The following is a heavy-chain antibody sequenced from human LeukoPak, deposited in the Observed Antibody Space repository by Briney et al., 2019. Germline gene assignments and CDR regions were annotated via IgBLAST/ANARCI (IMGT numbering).Heavy chain of an antibody. CDR1: GYTFTGYY. CDR3: ARVLPKSPCH. Sequence: ASVKVSCKASGYTFTGYYMHWVRQAPGQGLEWMGWINPNSGGTNYAQKFQGRVTMTRDTSISTAYMELRSLRSDDTAVYYCARVLPKSPCHWGQGTLVTVSS. CDR2: INPNSGGT. V-gene: IGHV1-2*02. D-gene: IGHD3-10*01. J-gene: IGHJ4*02.